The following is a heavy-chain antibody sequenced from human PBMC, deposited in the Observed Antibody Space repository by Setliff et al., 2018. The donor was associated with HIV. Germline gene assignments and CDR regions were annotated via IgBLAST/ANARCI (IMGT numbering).Heavy chain of an antibody. J-gene: IGHJ4*02. CDR2: IHYSGFT. CDR3: ARYSPRGYTLTGPY. CDR1: GGSIASGDYY. V-gene: IGHV4-30-4*02. D-gene: IGHD6-25*01. Sequence: SETLSLTCTVSGGSIASGDYYWNWIRQPPGKGLEWIGYIHYSGFTYYKPSLKSRVTISVDTSKNQFSLKLTSVTAADTAVYYCARYSPRGYTLTGPYWGQGTLVTVSS.